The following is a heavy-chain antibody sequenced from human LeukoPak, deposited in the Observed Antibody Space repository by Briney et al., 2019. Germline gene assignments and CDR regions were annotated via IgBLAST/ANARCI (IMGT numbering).Heavy chain of an antibody. V-gene: IGHV3-23*01. CDR3: AKGSLGSWYYFDY. Sequence: GGSLRPSCAASGFTFGSSAMSWVRQAPGKGPEWVATFSRSGPDTYYADSVKGRFTIFRDNSKNMLYLQMKSLGAEDTAMYYCAKGSLGSWYYFDYWGQGTLVTVSS. D-gene: IGHD6-13*01. J-gene: IGHJ4*02. CDR1: GFTFGSSA. CDR2: FSRSGPDT.